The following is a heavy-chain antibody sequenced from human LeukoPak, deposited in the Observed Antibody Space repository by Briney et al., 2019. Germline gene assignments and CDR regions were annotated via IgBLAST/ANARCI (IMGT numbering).Heavy chain of an antibody. Sequence: ASVKVSCKASGYTFTVYYMHWVRQAPGQGLEWMGWINPNSGGTNYAQKFQGRVTMTRDTSISTAYMELSRLRSDDTAVYYCARGRYDFWSGYPIYYYYYMDVWGKGTTVTVSS. V-gene: IGHV1-2*02. CDR3: ARGRYDFWSGYPIYYYYYMDV. J-gene: IGHJ6*03. D-gene: IGHD3-3*01. CDR1: GYTFTVYY. CDR2: INPNSGGT.